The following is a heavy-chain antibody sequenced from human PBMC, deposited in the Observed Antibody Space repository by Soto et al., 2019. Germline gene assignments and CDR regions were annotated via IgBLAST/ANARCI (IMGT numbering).Heavy chain of an antibody. CDR2: IFYSGNT. CDR1: GGSISSYY. J-gene: IGHJ3*02. D-gene: IGHD6-6*01. Sequence: QVQLQESGPGLVKPSETLSLTCTVSGGSISSYYWSWIRQPPGRGLGWIGYIFYSGNTDYNPSLKSRVTISLDTSKNQFSLRLSSVTAADTAVYYCARDRSYSTSRYDAFDIWGQGTMVTVSS. V-gene: IGHV4-59*01. CDR3: ARDRSYSTSRYDAFDI.